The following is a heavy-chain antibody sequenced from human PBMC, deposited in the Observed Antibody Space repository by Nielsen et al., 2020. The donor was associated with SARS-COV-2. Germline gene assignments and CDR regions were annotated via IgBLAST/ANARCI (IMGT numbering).Heavy chain of an antibody. V-gene: IGHV4-4*02. CDR1: GGSVNTHAW. CDR3: SGSNYFDKLDY. J-gene: IGHJ4*02. Sequence: SETLSLTCAVFGGSVNTHAWWSWVRQAPGKGLEWIGEVYHSGATNYNPSLRSRVTLSMDKSRNQFSLKMSSVTAADTAVYYCSGSNYFDKLDYWGQGTLVTVSS. D-gene: IGHD4-11*01. CDR2: VYHSGAT.